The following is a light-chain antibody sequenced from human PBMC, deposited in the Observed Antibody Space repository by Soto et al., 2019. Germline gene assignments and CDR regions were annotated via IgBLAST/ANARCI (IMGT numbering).Light chain of an antibody. Sequence: TQSPATLSSFPGDRVTLSCRASQSISSWLGWYQQKPGKAPKLLIYDASSLESGVPSRFSGSGSGTEFTLTISSLQPDDFATYYCQQGTFGQGTKVDIK. CDR1: QSISSW. J-gene: IGKJ1*01. CDR3: QQGT. V-gene: IGKV1-5*01. CDR2: DAS.